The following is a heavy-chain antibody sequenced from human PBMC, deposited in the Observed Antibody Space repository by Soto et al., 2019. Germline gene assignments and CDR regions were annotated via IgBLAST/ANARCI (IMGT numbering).Heavy chain of an antibody. CDR1: GFTFSSYA. D-gene: IGHD3-10*01. J-gene: IGHJ4*02. V-gene: IGHV3-23*01. CDR3: AKAIPGEVLWFGELLYDY. CDR2: ISGSGGST. Sequence: GGSLRLSCAASGFTFSSYAMSWVRQAPGKGLEWVSAISGSGGSTYYADSVKGRFTISRDNSKNTLYLQMNSLRAEDTAVYYCAKAIPGEVLWFGELLYDYWGQGTLVTVSS.